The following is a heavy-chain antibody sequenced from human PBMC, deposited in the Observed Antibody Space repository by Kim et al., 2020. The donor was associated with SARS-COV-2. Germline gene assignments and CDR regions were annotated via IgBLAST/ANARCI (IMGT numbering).Heavy chain of an antibody. CDR3: ARPWNFKLERLDY. D-gene: IGHD1-1*01. V-gene: IGHV3-11*01. J-gene: IGHJ4*02. CDR1: GFTFSDYY. CDR2: ISSSGSTI. Sequence: GGSLRLSCAASGFTFSDYYMSWIRQAPGKGLEWVSYISSSGSTIYYADSVKGRFTISRDNAKNSLYLQMNSLRAEDTAVYYCARPWNFKLERLDYWGQGTLVTVSS.